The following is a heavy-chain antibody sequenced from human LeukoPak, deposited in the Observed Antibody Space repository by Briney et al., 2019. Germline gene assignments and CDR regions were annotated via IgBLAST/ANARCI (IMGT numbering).Heavy chain of an antibody. D-gene: IGHD1-14*01. CDR1: GFTFSGYT. Sequence: GGSLRLSWSAAGFTFSGYTIHWVRQGPGKGLEYVSAISRSGGGSYSAKSLKSTFTISSDNFKRTLYLQMGSVRDEEMAVYYCARGSWSGHFDSWGQGNLVTVSS. CDR2: ISRSGGGS. CDR3: ARGSWSGHFDS. J-gene: IGHJ4*02. V-gene: IGHV3-64*01.